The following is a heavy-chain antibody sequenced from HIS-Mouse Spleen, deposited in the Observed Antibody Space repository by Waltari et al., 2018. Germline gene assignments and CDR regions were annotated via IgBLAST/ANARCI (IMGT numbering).Heavy chain of an antibody. CDR1: GFTFRSYW. J-gene: IGHJ3*02. CDR2: ISRDGSST. D-gene: IGHD1-26*01. V-gene: IGHV3-74*01. CDR3: ARAWELLAFDI. Sequence: EVQLVESGGGLVQPGGSLRLSCAASGFTFRSYWMHWVRQAPGKGLVWVSRISRDGSSTSYADSVKGRFTISRDNAKNTLYLQMNSLRAEDTAVYYCARAWELLAFDIWGQGTMVTVSS.